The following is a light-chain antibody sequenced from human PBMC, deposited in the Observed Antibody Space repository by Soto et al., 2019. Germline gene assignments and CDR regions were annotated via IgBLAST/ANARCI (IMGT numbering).Light chain of an antibody. CDR2: GAS. Sequence: EIVLTQSPGTLSLSPGERATLSCRASQSVSSSYLAWYQQKPGQAPRLLIYGASSRATSIPDRFSGSGSGTYFTLTSSRLEPEDVAVYYCQQYGSSPRTFGQGTKVEIK. J-gene: IGKJ1*01. V-gene: IGKV3-20*01. CDR3: QQYGSSPRT. CDR1: QSVSSSY.